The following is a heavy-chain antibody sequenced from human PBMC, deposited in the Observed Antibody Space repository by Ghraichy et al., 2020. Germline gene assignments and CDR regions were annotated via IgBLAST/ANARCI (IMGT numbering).Heavy chain of an antibody. Sequence: GESLNISCAASGFTFSSYSMNWVRQAPGKGLEWVSYISSSSSTIYYADSVKGRFTISRDNAKNSLYLQMNSLRDEDTAVYYCARDRALIAVAGHSQYYFDYWGQGTLVTVSS. D-gene: IGHD6-19*01. CDR1: GFTFSSYS. V-gene: IGHV3-48*02. J-gene: IGHJ4*02. CDR3: ARDRALIAVAGHSQYYFDY. CDR2: ISSSSSTI.